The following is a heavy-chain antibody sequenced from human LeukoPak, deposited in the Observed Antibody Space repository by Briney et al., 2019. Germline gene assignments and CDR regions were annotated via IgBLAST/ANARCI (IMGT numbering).Heavy chain of an antibody. CDR2: INHSGST. D-gene: IGHD2-21*02. Sequence: SETLSLTCAVYGGSFSGYYWSWIRQPPGKGLEWIGEINHSGSTNYNPSLKSRVTISVDTSKNQFSLKLSSVTAADTAVYYCARLPRGFSVTVDYWGQGTLVTVSS. CDR1: GGSFSGYY. J-gene: IGHJ4*02. CDR3: ARLPRGFSVTVDY. V-gene: IGHV4-34*01.